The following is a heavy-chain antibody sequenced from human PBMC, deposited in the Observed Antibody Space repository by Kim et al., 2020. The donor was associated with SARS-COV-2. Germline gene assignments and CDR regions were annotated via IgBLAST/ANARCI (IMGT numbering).Heavy chain of an antibody. D-gene: IGHD2-2*01. CDR2: IYYSGST. Sequence: SETLSLTCTVSGGSISSSSYYWGWIRQPPGKGLEWIGSIYYSGSTYYNPSLKSRVTISVDTSKNQFSLKLSSVTAADTAVYYCARIRGDIVVVPAAIDHFGSLVDDAFDIWGQGTMVTVSS. CDR1: GGSISSSSYY. J-gene: IGHJ3*02. V-gene: IGHV4-39*01. CDR3: ARIRGDIVVVPAAIDHFGSLVDDAFDI.